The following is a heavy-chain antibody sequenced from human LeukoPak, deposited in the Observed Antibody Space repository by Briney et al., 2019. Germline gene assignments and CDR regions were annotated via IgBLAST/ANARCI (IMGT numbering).Heavy chain of an antibody. D-gene: IGHD3-22*01. CDR1: GGSISSSNW. V-gene: IGHV4-4*02. Sequence: SETLSLTCAVSGGSISSSNWWSWVRQPPGKGLEWIGEIYHSGSTNYNPSLKSRVTISVDKSKNQFSLKLSSVTAADTAVYYCARVPYYYDSSGYMGARYYFDYWGQGALVTVSS. J-gene: IGHJ4*02. CDR2: IYHSGST. CDR3: ARVPYYYDSSGYMGARYYFDY.